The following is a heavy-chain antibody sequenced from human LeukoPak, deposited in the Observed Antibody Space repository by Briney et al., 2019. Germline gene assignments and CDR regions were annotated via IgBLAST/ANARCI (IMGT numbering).Heavy chain of an antibody. CDR3: AKDRTWIQPDRDYYFDY. J-gene: IGHJ4*02. D-gene: IGHD5-18*01. CDR2: ISYDGSNK. V-gene: IGHV3-30*18. Sequence: GRSLRLSCAASGFTFSSYGMHWVRQAPGKGLEWVAVISYDGSNKYYADSVKGRFTISRDNSKNTLYLLMNSLRAEDTAVYYCAKDRTWIQPDRDYYFDYWGQGTLVTVSS. CDR1: GFTFSSYG.